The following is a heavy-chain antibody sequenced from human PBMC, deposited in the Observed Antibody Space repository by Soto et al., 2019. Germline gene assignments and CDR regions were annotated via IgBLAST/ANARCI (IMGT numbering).Heavy chain of an antibody. V-gene: IGHV1-69*06. Sequence: SVKVSCKASGGTFSSYAISWVRQAPGQGLEWMGGIIPIFGTANYAQKFQGRVTITADKSTSTAYMELSSLRSEDTAVYYCARDLGSLCSGGSCYHNWFDPWGQGTLVTVSS. CDR2: IIPIFGTA. CDR3: ARDLGSLCSGGSCYHNWFDP. D-gene: IGHD2-15*01. CDR1: GGTFSSYA. J-gene: IGHJ5*02.